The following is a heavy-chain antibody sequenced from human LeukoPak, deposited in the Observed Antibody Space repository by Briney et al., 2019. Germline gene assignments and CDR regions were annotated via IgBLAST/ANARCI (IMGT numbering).Heavy chain of an antibody. Sequence: GGSLRLSCAASGFTFSDYYMSWIRQAPGKGLEWVSYISSSGSAIYYADSVKGRFTISRDNAKNSLYLQMNSLRVEDTAVYYCARVSLSGTGPFDIWGQGTMVTVSS. J-gene: IGHJ3*02. D-gene: IGHD1-1*01. CDR1: GFTFSDYY. CDR3: ARVSLSGTGPFDI. CDR2: ISSSGSAI. V-gene: IGHV3-11*04.